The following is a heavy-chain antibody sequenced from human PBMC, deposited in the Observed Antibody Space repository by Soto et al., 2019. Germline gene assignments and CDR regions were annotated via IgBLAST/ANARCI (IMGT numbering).Heavy chain of an antibody. CDR1: GGSISSYY. CDR2: IYYSGST. D-gene: IGHD3-10*01. J-gene: IGHJ4*02. V-gene: IGHV4-59*08. CDR3: ARHSSSVLLWFGELLAFDY. Sequence: SETLSLTCTVSGGSISSYYWSWIRQPPGKGLEWIGYIYYSGSTNYNPSLKSRVTISVDTSKNQFSLKLSSVTAADTAVYYCARHSSSVLLWFGELLAFDYWGQGTLVTVSS.